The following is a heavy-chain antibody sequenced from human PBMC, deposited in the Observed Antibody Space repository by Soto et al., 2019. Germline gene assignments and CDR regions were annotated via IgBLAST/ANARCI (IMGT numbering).Heavy chain of an antibody. Sequence: ASVKVSCKASGFTFTSSAMQWVRQARGQRLEWIGWIVVGSGNTNYAQKFKERVTITRDMSTSTAYMELSSLRSEDTAVYYCARDRPLNSIDYDFWSGYPNDAFDIWGQGTMVTVSS. D-gene: IGHD3-3*01. J-gene: IGHJ3*02. CDR3: ARDRPLNSIDYDFWSGYPNDAFDI. CDR2: IVVGSGNT. CDR1: GFTFTSSA. V-gene: IGHV1-58*02.